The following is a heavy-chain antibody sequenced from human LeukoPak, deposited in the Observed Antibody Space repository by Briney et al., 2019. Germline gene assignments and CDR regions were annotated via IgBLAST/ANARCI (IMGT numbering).Heavy chain of an antibody. V-gene: IGHV4-38-2*02. Sequence: PSETLSLTCTVSGYSISSGYYWGWIRQPPGKGLEWIGSIYHSGSTNYNPSLKSRVTISVDTSKNQFSLKLSSVTAADTAVYYCAREDSLLVGATTGALRYWGQGTLVTVSS. J-gene: IGHJ4*02. D-gene: IGHD1-26*01. CDR2: IYHSGST. CDR1: GYSISSGYY. CDR3: AREDSLLVGATTGALRY.